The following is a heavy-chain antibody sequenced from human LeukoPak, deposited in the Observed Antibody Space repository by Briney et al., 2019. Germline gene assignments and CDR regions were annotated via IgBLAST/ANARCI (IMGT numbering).Heavy chain of an antibody. CDR3: AKSDGVIWFGELSYFDY. Sequence: GSLRLSCAASGFTFSSYGMSWVRQAPGKGLEWVSAISGSGGSTYYADSVKGRFTISRDNSKNTLYLQMNSLRAEDTAVYYCAKSDGVIWFGELSYFDYWGQGTLVTVSS. V-gene: IGHV3-23*01. CDR2: ISGSGGST. CDR1: GFTFSSYG. J-gene: IGHJ4*02. D-gene: IGHD3-10*01.